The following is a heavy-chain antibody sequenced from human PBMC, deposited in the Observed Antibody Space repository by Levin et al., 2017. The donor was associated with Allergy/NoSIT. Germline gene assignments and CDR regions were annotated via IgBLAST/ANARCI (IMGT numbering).Heavy chain of an antibody. D-gene: IGHD2-15*01. CDR1: GFSFSSYA. J-gene: IGHJ3*02. CDR3: TKGSVAARAWSFDI. Sequence: LSLTCAASGFSFSSYAMHWVRQAPGKGLEWVALISYDGTNKFYADSVSGRFTISRDNSKSTLYVQMNSLRAEDTALYYCTKGSVAARAWSFDIWGQGTMVTVSS. CDR2: ISYDGTNK. V-gene: IGHV3-30*18.